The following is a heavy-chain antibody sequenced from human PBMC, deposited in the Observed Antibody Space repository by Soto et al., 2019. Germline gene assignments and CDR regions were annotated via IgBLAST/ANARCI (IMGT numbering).Heavy chain of an antibody. D-gene: IGHD3-9*01. V-gene: IGHV1-2*04. Sequence: DSVQVSCKASGYTFTGYYMHWVRQAPGQGLEWMGWINPNSGGTNYAQKFQGWVTMTRDTSISTAYMELSRLRSDDTAVYYCERDLVGYYDILTGYRYYHYYGTEVWGQGTTVTVSS. CDR3: ERDLVGYYDILTGYRYYHYYGTEV. CDR1: GYTFTGYY. J-gene: IGHJ6*02. CDR2: INPNSGGT.